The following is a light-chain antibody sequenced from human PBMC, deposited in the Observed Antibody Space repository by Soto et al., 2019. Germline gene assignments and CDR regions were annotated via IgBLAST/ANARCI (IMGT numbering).Light chain of an antibody. J-gene: IGLJ2*01. V-gene: IGLV1-44*01. CDR3: AAWDDSLSGVV. CDR1: SSNIGSNT. CDR2: SNN. Sequence: QSVLTQPPSASGTPGQRVTISCSGSSSNIGSNTVSWYQQLPGTAPKLLIYSNNQRPSGVPDRFSGSKSGTSASLAISGLQSEDEADYCCAAWDDSLSGVVFSGGTKLTVL.